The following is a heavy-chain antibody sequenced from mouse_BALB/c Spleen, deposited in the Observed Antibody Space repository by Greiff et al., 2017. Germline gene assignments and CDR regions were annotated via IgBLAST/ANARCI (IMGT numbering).Heavy chain of an antibody. Sequence: QVQLQQPGAELVKPGAPVKLSCKASGYTFTSYWMNWVKQRPGRGLEWIGRIDPSDSETHYNQKFKDKATLTVDKSSSTAYIQLSSLTSEDSAVYYCARSSYGNAYFDYWGQGTTLTVSA. V-gene: IGHV1-69*02. CDR3: ARSSYGNAYFDY. CDR1: GYTFTSYW. J-gene: IGHJ2*01. D-gene: IGHD2-1*01. CDR2: IDPSDSET.